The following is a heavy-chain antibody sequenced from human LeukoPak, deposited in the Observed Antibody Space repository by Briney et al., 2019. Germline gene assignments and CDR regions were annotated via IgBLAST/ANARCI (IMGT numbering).Heavy chain of an antibody. Sequence: TGGSLRLSCAASGFTFSSYGMHWVRQAPGKGLEWVAFIRYDGSNKYYADSVKGRFTISRDNSKNTLYLQMNSLRAEDTAVYYCAKDSGEYYYGSGSYLDYWGQGTLVTVSS. CDR3: AKDSGEYYYGSGSYLDY. V-gene: IGHV3-30*02. D-gene: IGHD3-10*01. CDR2: IRYDGSNK. CDR1: GFTFSSYG. J-gene: IGHJ4*02.